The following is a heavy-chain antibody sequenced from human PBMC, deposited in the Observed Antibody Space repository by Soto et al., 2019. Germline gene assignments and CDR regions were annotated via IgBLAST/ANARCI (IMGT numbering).Heavy chain of an antibody. J-gene: IGHJ4*02. Sequence: EVQLVESGGGLVQPGGSLRLSCAASGFTFVSFGMTWVRRAPGKGWEWGANIKEDGSDRNYVDSVKGRFTISRDNAKNSLYLQMNSLRVEDTGVYFCARATGADKEDYWGQGTLVSVSS. CDR2: IKEDGSDR. CDR1: GFTFVSFG. CDR3: ARATGADKEDY. V-gene: IGHV3-7*04. D-gene: IGHD3-10*01.